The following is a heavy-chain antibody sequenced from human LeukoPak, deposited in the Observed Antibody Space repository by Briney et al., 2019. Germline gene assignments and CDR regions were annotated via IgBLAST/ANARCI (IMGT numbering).Heavy chain of an antibody. CDR2: IYSGGST. CDR1: GFTVSSNY. V-gene: IGHV3-66*01. J-gene: IGHJ4*02. Sequence: QTGGSLRLSCAASGFTVSSNYMSWVRQAPGKGLEWVSVIYSGGSTYYADSVKGRFTISRDNAKNSLYLEMNSLRAEDTAVYYCAKDRGWIHGFDYWGQGTLVTVSS. D-gene: IGHD3-10*01. CDR3: AKDRGWIHGFDY.